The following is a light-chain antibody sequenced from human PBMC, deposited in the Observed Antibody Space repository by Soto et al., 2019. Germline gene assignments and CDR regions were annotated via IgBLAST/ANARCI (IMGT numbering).Light chain of an antibody. CDR1: QTINNW. CDR3: QQYNSYST. CDR2: KAS. Sequence: DIQMTQSPSTLSASVGDRVTITCRASQTINNWLAWYQQKPGKAPKLLIYKASSLESGVPSRFSGSRSGTEFTLTISSLQPDDLATYYCQQYNSYSTFGQGTKLEIK. V-gene: IGKV1-5*03. J-gene: IGKJ2*01.